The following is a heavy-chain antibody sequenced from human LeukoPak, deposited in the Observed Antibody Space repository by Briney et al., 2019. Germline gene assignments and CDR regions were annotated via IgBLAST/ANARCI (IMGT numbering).Heavy chain of an antibody. CDR3: ARSSSGWYETLFDY. D-gene: IGHD6-19*01. V-gene: IGHV4-59*01. J-gene: IGHJ4*02. CDR2: IYYSGST. Sequence: PSETLSLICTVSGGSISSYYWSWIRQPPGKGLEWIGYIYYSGSTNYNPSLKSRVTISVDTSKNQFSLKLSSVTAADTAVYYCARSSSGWYETLFDYWGQGTLVTVSS. CDR1: GGSISSYY.